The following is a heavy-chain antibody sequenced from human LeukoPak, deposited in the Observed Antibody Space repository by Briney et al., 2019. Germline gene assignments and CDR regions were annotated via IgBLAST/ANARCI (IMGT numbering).Heavy chain of an antibody. J-gene: IGHJ4*02. CDR3: ARNDFGYSSSWYGVGGCTFDY. CDR1: GGSISSSSYY. CDR2: IYYSGST. V-gene: IGHV4-39*01. D-gene: IGHD6-13*01. Sequence: SETLSLTCTVSGGSISSSSYYWGWIRQPPGKGLEWIGSIYYSGSTYYNPSLKSRVTISVGTSKNQFSLKLSSVTAADTAVYYCARNDFGYSSSWYGVGGCTFDYWGQGTLVTVSS.